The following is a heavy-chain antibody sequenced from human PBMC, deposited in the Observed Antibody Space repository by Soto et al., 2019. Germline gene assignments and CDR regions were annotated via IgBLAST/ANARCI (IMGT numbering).Heavy chain of an antibody. J-gene: IGHJ4*02. V-gene: IGHV4-34*01. Sequence: TSETLSLTCAVYGGSFSGYYWSWIRQPPGKGLEWIGEINHSGSTNYNPSLKSRVTISVDTSKNQFSLKLSSVTAADTAVYYCARGVSSPTVTYFDYWGQGTLVTVSS. CDR3: ARGVSSPTVTYFDY. CDR1: GGSFSGYY. D-gene: IGHD4-17*01. CDR2: INHSGST.